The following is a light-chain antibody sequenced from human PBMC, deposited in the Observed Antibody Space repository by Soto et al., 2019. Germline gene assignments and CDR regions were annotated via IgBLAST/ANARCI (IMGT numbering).Light chain of an antibody. CDR3: QQSYSTPFT. V-gene: IGKV1-39*01. CDR1: QSISSY. J-gene: IGKJ4*01. Sequence: IQMTQSPSSLSGSVGDRVTITCRASQSISSYLNWYQQKPGKAPKLLIYAASSLQSGVPSRFSGSGSGTDITLTISSLQPEDFATYYGQQSYSTPFTFGGGTKVEIK. CDR2: AAS.